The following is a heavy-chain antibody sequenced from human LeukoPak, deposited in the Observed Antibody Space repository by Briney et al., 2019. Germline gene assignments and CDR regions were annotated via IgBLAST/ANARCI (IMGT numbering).Heavy chain of an antibody. D-gene: IGHD4-11*01. J-gene: IGHJ4*02. CDR1: AFAFGSFG. V-gene: IGHV3-23*01. CDR3: AKGPLDYIHGTQYFDY. CDR2: ISDGGKT. Sequence: GGSLRCSCAVSAFAFGSFGMSWVRQAPGKGLEWVSGISDGGKTNYADSVKGRFTISRDNFKNTLYLQMNSLRAEDTALYYCAKGPLDYIHGTQYFDYWGQGTLVTVSS.